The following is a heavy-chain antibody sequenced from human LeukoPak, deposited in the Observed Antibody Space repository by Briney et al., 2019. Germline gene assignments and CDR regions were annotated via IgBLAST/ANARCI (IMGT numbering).Heavy chain of an antibody. CDR2: ISYDGSNK. CDR1: GFTFSSYS. Sequence: PGGSLRLSCAASGFTFSSYSMKWVRQAPGKGLEWVAVISYDGSNKYYADSVKGRFTISRDNSKNTLYLQMNSLRAEDTAVYYCARDKVTYCGGDCYSSPFDYWGQGTLVTVSS. V-gene: IGHV3-30*03. J-gene: IGHJ4*02. CDR3: ARDKVTYCGGDCYSSPFDY. D-gene: IGHD2-21*02.